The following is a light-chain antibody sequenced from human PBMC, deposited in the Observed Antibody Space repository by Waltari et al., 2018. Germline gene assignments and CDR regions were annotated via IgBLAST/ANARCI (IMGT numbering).Light chain of an antibody. CDR2: DVS. J-gene: IGLJ2*01. CDR3: SSYTTSSTLV. CDR1: SIDAGTFYY. V-gene: IGLV2-14*03. Sequence: QTSLMQPALVSGSARQPFTISCPATSIDAGTFYYVSSYQQHPGKAPKLMIYDVSNRPSGVSNRFSGSKSGNTASLTISGLQAEDEADYYCSSYTTSSTLVFGGGTKLTVL.